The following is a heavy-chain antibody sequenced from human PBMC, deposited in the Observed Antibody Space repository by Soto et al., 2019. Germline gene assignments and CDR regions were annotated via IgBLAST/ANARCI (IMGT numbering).Heavy chain of an antibody. CDR1: GFILSSYA. D-gene: IGHD1-26*01. V-gene: IGHV3-23*01. CDR2: ISGSGDST. J-gene: IGHJ4*02. Sequence: EVQLLESGGGLVQPGGSLRLSCGASGFILSSYAMRWVRQAPGKGLEWVSAISGSGDSTYYADSVKGRFTISRDNSKHTLHLQMNSLRAEDTAVYYCARRGSGSYYDYWGQGTLVTVSS. CDR3: ARRGSGSYYDY.